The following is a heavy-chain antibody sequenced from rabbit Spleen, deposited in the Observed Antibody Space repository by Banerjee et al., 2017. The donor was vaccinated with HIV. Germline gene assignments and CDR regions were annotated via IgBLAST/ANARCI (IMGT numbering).Heavy chain of an antibody. D-gene: IGHD4-1*01. CDR2: INAVTGKS. J-gene: IGHJ4*01. CDR3: AKDLDSVTSWNFGW. Sequence: QEQLVESGGVLVSPEGSLKLSCTASGFSCSNNSVMCWVRQAPGKGLEWIACINAVTGKSVYATWTKGRFTFSNTSSTTVTLQMTSMTAAVTATYFCAKDLDSVTSWNFGWWGPGTLVTVS. CDR1: GFSCSNNSV. V-gene: IGHV1S45*01.